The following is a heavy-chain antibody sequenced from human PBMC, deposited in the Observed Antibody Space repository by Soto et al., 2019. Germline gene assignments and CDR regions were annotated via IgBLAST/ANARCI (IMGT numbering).Heavy chain of an antibody. V-gene: IGHV4-59*08. Sequence: QVQLQESGPGLVKPSETLSLTCTVSGDSISGYSWSWIRQPPGKGLEWIGYIYYTGSTNYSPSLMSRVTISVDTSKNQFSLKLSYVTAADTAVYYCARQSSLAAVVDWGQGTLVTVSS. CDR1: GDSISGYS. CDR3: ARQSSLAAVVD. J-gene: IGHJ4*02. CDR2: IYYTGST. D-gene: IGHD6-13*01.